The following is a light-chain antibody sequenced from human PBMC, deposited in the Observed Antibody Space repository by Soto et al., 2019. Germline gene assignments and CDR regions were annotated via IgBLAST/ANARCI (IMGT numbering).Light chain of an antibody. V-gene: IGKV3-20*01. CDR1: QSVSSSY. CDR3: QQYGSPYWT. Sequence: GLTLSPGTLSLSPGERATLSCRASQSVSSSYLAWYQQKPGQAPRLLIYGASSRATGIPDRFSGSGSGTDFTLTISRLEPEDFAVYYCQQYGSPYWTFGQGTKVDIK. J-gene: IGKJ1*01. CDR2: GAS.